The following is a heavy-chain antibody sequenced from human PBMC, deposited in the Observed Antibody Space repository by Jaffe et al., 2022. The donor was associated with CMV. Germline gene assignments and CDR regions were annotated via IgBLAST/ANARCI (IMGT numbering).Heavy chain of an antibody. D-gene: IGHD1-26*01. CDR2: IWYDGSNK. J-gene: IGHJ4*02. V-gene: IGHV3-33*01. Sequence: QVQLVESGGGVVQPGRSLRLSCAASGFTFSSYGMHWVRQAPGKGLEWVAVIWYDGSNKYYADSVKGRFTISRDNSKNTLYLQMNSLRAEDTAVYYCARDHMGAGYFDYWGQGTLVTVSS. CDR1: GFTFSSYG. CDR3: ARDHMGAGYFDY.